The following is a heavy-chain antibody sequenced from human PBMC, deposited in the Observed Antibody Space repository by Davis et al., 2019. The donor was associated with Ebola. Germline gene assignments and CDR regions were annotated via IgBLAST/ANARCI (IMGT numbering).Heavy chain of an antibody. CDR3: ARSDSGYDPFDY. D-gene: IGHD5-12*01. CDR1: GYTFTSYA. Sequence: AASVKVSCKASGYTFTSYAMHWVRQAPGQGLEWMGGIIPIFGTANYAQKFQGRVTITADESTSTAYMELSSLRSEDTAVYYCARSDSGYDPFDYWGQGTLVTVSS. J-gene: IGHJ4*02. CDR2: IIPIFGTA. V-gene: IGHV1-69*13.